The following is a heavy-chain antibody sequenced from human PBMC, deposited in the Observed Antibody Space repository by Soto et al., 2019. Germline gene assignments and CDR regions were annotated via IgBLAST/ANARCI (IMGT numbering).Heavy chain of an antibody. CDR3: ARVVVEGSSTWFDP. Sequence: QVLLVQSGAEVKKPGASVKVSCKSSGYTFTSHDINWVRQAPGQGLQWMGWMNTNPNATGSPQGFKGRVTLTWNTSIPTAYLQLTSLKPDDTAVYYCARVVVEGSSTWFDPWGQGTLVTVSS. CDR1: GYTFTSHD. V-gene: IGHV1-8*01. J-gene: IGHJ5*02. D-gene: IGHD2-21*01. CDR2: MNTNPNAT.